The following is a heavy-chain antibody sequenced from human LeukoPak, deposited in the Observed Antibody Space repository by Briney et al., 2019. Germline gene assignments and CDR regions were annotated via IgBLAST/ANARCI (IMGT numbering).Heavy chain of an antibody. D-gene: IGHD1-26*01. V-gene: IGHV3-7*01. CDR1: GFTFSSYW. J-gene: IGHJ4*02. CDR2: INHNGNVN. Sequence: GGSLRLSCAASGFTFSSYWMNWARQAPGKGLEWVASINHNGNVNYYVDSVKGRFTISRDNAKNSLYLQMNSLRDEDTAVYYCASSGSYRLDYWGQGTLVTVSS. CDR3: ASSGSYRLDY.